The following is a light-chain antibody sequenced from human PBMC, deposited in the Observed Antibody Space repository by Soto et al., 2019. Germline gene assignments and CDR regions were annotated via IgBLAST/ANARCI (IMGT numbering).Light chain of an antibody. Sequence: DIVMTQSPDSLPVSLGERATINCKSSQSLLYSSNNKNYLAWYQQKPGQPPKLLIFWASTRESGVPDRFSGSGSGTDFTLTISRLQAEDVEVYYCRQYYYTPYSFGQGTKVDIK. CDR2: WAS. J-gene: IGKJ2*03. CDR3: RQYYYTPYS. CDR1: QSLLYSSNNKNY. V-gene: IGKV4-1*01.